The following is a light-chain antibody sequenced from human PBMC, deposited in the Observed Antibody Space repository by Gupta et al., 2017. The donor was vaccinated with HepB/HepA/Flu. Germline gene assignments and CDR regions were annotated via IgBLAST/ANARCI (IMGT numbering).Light chain of an antibody. CDR2: AAS. CDR3: QQHDSDPPT. V-gene: IGKV1-33*01. Sequence: DIQMTQSPSFLSASVGDRVTITCQASQDISNYLHWYQQKPGKAPKLLIYAASNLQTGVPSRFSGSGSGTEFTLTISSLQAEDIATYYCQQHDSDPPTFGAGTKVEIK. CDR1: QDISNY. J-gene: IGKJ4*01.